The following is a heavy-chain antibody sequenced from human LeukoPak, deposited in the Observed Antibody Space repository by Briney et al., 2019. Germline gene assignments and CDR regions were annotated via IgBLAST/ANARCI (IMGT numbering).Heavy chain of an antibody. Sequence: PSETLSLTCTVSGGSTNNYYWTWIRQPPGKGLEWIGNIYNSGNTNYNPSLKSRVTISIDTSKNQFSLKVISVTAADTAIHYCARESGSYLWRSWLNPWGQGTLVTVSS. CDR2: IYNSGNT. J-gene: IGHJ5*02. CDR1: GGSTNNYY. D-gene: IGHD3-16*01. V-gene: IGHV4-59*01. CDR3: ARESGSYLWRSWLNP.